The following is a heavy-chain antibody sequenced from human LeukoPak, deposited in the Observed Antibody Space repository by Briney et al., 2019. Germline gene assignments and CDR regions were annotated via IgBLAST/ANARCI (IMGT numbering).Heavy chain of an antibody. CDR2: ITPTYGLV. D-gene: IGHD6-13*01. CDR1: GGTFSKYA. V-gene: IGHV1-69*10. CDR3: ATGTNGLYGSNRFQGYFDD. Sequence: EASVKVSCKASGGTFSKYAISWVRQAPGQGLEWMGGITPTYGLVHYAQKFQGRVTLTTDTSTGTADLEMNSLTFEDTAVYYCATGTNGLYGSNRFQGYFDDWGQGTLVTVLS. J-gene: IGHJ4*02.